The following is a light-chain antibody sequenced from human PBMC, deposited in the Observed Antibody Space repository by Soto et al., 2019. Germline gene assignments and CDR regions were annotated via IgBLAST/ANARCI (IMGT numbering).Light chain of an antibody. V-gene: IGKV1-5*01. Sequence: IEMTQSPSTLSVSVGDRVTVTCRASQRLTNRLAWYQQKPGQAPMLLIYDSSSLESGVPSRFSGSGFDTEFTLTINSLQPGDFATYYCQRYNAFSSFGEGTKVEVK. J-gene: IGKJ2*03. CDR1: QRLTNR. CDR3: QRYNAFSS. CDR2: DSS.